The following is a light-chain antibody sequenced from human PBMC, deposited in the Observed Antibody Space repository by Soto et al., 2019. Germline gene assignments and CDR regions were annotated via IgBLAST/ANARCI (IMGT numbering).Light chain of an antibody. CDR2: INSDGSH. CDR1: SGHISYA. Sequence: QSVLTQSPSASASLGASVKITCTLSSGHISYAIALHQQQPEQGHRYLMKINSDGSHSKGDVIPDRFSGSSYGAERYLTIASHQSEEDDDYYCPNSGTGRLVFGGGTKLTVL. CDR3: PNSGTGRLV. J-gene: IGLJ2*01. V-gene: IGLV4-69*01.